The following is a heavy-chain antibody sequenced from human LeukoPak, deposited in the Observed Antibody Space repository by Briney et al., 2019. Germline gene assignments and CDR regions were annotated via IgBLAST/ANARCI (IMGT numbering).Heavy chain of an antibody. D-gene: IGHD3-22*01. CDR1: GFTFSSYW. J-gene: IGHJ4*02. V-gene: IGHV3-74*01. CDR3: AKDPTHYRVWDDYDSTVLSY. Sequence: GGSLRLSCAASGFTFSSYWMHWVRQAPGKGLVWVSRINSDGSSTSYADSVKGRFTISRDNAKNTLYLQMNSLRAADTAVYYCAKDPTHYRVWDDYDSTVLSYWGQGTLVIVSS. CDR2: INSDGSST.